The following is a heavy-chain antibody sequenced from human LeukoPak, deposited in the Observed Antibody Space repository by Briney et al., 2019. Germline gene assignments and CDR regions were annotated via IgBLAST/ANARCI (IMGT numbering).Heavy chain of an antibody. J-gene: IGHJ5*02. CDR3: ARRPTVTTPLTA. D-gene: IGHD4-17*01. V-gene: IGHV3-23*01. CDR1: GFTFINHA. Sequence: GGSLRLSCAPSGFTFINHAMSWVRQPPGKRLECVSAIRGSGGVTDYADSVKGRFTISRDNAKNSLYLQMNSLRAEDTAVYYCARRPTVTTPLTAWGQGTLVTVSS. CDR2: IRGSGGVT.